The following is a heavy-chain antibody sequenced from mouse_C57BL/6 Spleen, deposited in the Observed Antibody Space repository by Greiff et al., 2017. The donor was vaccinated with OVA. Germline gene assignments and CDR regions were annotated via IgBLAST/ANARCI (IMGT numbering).Heavy chain of an antibody. J-gene: IGHJ2*01. CDR3: ANFDY. Sequence: QVQLQQSGPGLVQPSQSLSITCTVSGFSLTSYGVHWVRQPPGKGLEWLGVIWSGGSTDYYAAFISRLSISKDNSKRQVFFKMNSLQADDTAIYYCANFDYWGQGTTLTVSS. V-gene: IGHV2-4*01. CDR1: GFSLTSYG. CDR2: IWSGGST.